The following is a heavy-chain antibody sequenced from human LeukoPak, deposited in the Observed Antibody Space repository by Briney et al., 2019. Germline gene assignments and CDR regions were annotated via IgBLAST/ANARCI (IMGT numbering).Heavy chain of an antibody. J-gene: IGHJ4*02. Sequence: GGSLRLSCAASGFTFSSYEMNWVRQAPGKGLEWVSYISSSGSTIYYADSVKGRFTISRDNAKNSLYLQMNSLRAEDTAVYYYARGSSRDSSTFVDFDYWGQGTLVTVSS. CDR2: ISSSGSTI. CDR1: GFTFSSYE. CDR3: ARGSSRDSSTFVDFDY. V-gene: IGHV3-48*03. D-gene: IGHD6-13*01.